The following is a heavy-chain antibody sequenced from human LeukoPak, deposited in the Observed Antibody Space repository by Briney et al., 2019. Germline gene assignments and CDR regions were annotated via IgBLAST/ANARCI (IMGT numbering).Heavy chain of an antibody. D-gene: IGHD3-22*01. CDR2: ISAYNGNT. V-gene: IGHV1-18*01. CDR3: ARDLYYYDSSGYYWVAPH. Sequence: ASVKVSCKASGYTFTSYGISWVRQAPGQGLECMGWISAYNGNTNYAQKLQGRVTMTTDTSTSTAYMELRSLRSDDTAVYYCARDLYYYDSSGYYWVAPHWGQGTLVTVSS. CDR1: GYTFTSYG. J-gene: IGHJ4*02.